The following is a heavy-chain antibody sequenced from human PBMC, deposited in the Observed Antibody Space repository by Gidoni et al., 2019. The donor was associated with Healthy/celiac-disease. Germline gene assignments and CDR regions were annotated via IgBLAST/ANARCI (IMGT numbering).Heavy chain of an antibody. CDR1: GYSLSSGYY. CDR3: ARIEDFGPNWFDP. D-gene: IGHD3-3*01. J-gene: IGHJ5*02. Sequence: VQLQESGPGLVKPWEPLSPPCAVSGYSLSSGYYWGWIRQPPGKGLEWIGSIYHSGSTYYNPSLKRRVTISVDTSKNQFSLKLSSVTAADTAVYYCARIEDFGPNWFDPWGQGTLVTVSS. V-gene: IGHV4-38-2*01. CDR2: IYHSGST.